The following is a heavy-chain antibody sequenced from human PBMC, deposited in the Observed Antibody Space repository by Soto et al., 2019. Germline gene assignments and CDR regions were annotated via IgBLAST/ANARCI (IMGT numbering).Heavy chain of an antibody. CDR2: TYQSGSA. CDR3: ARDYYGMQV. J-gene: IGHJ6*02. Sequence: PSETLSLTCTVSGGSISSGGYSWTWIRQSPGKGLEWIGYTYQSGSAYYNPSLKSRVTISVDRSKDQFSLNLTSVTAAETAFNYCARDYYGMQVWGQGTTVTVSS. CDR1: GGSISSGGYS. V-gene: IGHV4-30-2*06.